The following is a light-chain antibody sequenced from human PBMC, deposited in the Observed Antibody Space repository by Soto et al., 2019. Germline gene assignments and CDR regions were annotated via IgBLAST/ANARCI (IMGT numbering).Light chain of an antibody. CDR1: RPISTY. CDR3: QQYYTYPLA. J-gene: IGKJ1*01. Sequence: AIRMTQSPSSISAFTGDRVTITCRTSRPISTYLAWYQQKSGKTPTLLMYAASTLQSGVPSRFSGSGSGTDFTLTISCLQSEDFATYYCQQYYTYPLAFGQGTNIEIK. V-gene: IGKV1-8*01. CDR2: AAS.